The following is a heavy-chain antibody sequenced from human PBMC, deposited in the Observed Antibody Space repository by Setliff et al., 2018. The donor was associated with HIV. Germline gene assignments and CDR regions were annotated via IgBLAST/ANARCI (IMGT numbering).Heavy chain of an antibody. V-gene: IGHV3-21*06. D-gene: IGHD2-15*01. CDR1: GFTFSAYT. J-gene: IGHJ4*02. CDR3: AKDGSGGDFDS. Sequence: PGGSLRLSCAGSGFTFSAYTMSWVRRAPGKGLEWVYSISANTIFTYYADSLKGRFTISRDNANNVLFLQMTSLTAGDSAIYYCAKDGSGGDFDSWGQGTLVTVSS. CDR2: ISANTIFT.